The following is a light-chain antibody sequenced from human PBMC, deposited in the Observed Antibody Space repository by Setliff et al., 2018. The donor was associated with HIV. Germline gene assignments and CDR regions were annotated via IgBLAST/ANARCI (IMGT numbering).Light chain of an antibody. CDR3: YSYTSSSTLL. Sequence: SVLTQPASVSGSPGQSITISCTGASSDVGAYNFVSWYQQHPGKAPKLIIYEVTNRPSGVSNRFSGSKSGNTASPTISGLQAEDEADYYCYSYTSSSTLLFGTGTKVTVL. V-gene: IGLV2-14*01. CDR2: EVT. J-gene: IGLJ1*01. CDR1: SSDVGAYNF.